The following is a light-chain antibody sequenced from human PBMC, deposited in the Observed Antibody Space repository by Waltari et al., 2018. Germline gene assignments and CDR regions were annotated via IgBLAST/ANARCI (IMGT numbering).Light chain of an antibody. CDR2: RVS. CDR1: QSLVFSDGNTF. CDR3: MQGTHWPLT. Sequence: DVVLTQSPLYLPVTLGQPASISCRSSQSLVFSDGNTFFYWFHQRPGQSPRRLIYRVSKRDSGVPDRFTGSGSVTDFTLRISRVEAEDVGVYYCMQGTHWPLTFGQGTKVEIK. J-gene: IGKJ1*01. V-gene: IGKV2-30*01.